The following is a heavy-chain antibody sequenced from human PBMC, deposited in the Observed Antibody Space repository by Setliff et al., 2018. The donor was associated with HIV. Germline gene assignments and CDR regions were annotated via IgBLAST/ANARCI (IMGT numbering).Heavy chain of an antibody. CDR1: GGSFSGYY. J-gene: IGHJ4*02. V-gene: IGHV4-34*01. D-gene: IGHD3-10*01. CDR2: VNHDENT. CDR3: ARGLQYYDSGSYSEDY. Sequence: SETLSLTCTVYGGSFSGYYWSWIRQPPKKGLEWIGEVNHDENTNYNPSLKSRVTISVEKSKNQFSLKLSSVTAADTAVYYCARGLQYYDSGSYSEDYWGQGTLVTSPQ.